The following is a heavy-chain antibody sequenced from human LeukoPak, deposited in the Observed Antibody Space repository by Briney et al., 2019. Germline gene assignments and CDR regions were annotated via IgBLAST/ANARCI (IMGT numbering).Heavy chain of an antibody. CDR3: ATVTIFGVVDCYFDY. V-gene: IGHV1-24*01. CDR2: FDPEDGET. CDR1: GYTLTELS. Sequence: ASVKVSCKVSGYTLTELSMHWVRQAPGKGLEWMGGFDPEDGETIYAQKFQGRVTMTEDTSTDTAYMELSSLRSEDTAVYYCATVTIFGVVDCYFDYWGQGTLVTVSS. J-gene: IGHJ4*02. D-gene: IGHD3-3*01.